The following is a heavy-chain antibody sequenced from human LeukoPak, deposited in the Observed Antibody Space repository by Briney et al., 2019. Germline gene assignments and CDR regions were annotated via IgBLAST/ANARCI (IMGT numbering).Heavy chain of an antibody. CDR3: ARDSSGWSLLPSY. Sequence: GASVKLSCKASGYTFTSSYMHWVRQAPGQGLEWMGGIIPIFGTANYAQKFQGRVTITADESMSTAYMELSSLRSEDTAVYYCARDSSGWSLLPSYWGQGTLVTVSS. V-gene: IGHV1-69*13. CDR2: IIPIFGTA. CDR1: GYTFTSSY. J-gene: IGHJ4*02. D-gene: IGHD6-19*01.